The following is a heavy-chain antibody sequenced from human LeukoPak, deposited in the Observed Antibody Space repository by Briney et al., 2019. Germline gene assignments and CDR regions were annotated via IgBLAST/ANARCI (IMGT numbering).Heavy chain of an antibody. CDR2: MNPNSGNT. J-gene: IGHJ4*02. CDR1: RYTLTSYD. CDR3: ARGCSGGSCSRFDY. Sequence: GASVKVSCKASRYTLTSYDINWVRQATGQGLEWMGWMNPNSGNTGYAQKFQGRVTITRNTSISTAYMGLSSLRSEDTAVYYCARGCSGGSCSRFDYWGQGTLVTVSS. V-gene: IGHV1-8*03. D-gene: IGHD2-15*01.